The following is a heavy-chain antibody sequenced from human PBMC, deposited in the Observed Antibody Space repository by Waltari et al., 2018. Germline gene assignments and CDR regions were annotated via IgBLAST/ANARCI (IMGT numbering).Heavy chain of an antibody. J-gene: IGHJ3*01. CDR1: GFPFHNDG. V-gene: IGHV3-30*02. D-gene: IGHD4-17*01. CDR2: IEYNGNNK. Sequence: QVQLVESGGGVVQPGGSVGLSCRASGFPFHNDGMHWVRQAPGKGLEWVAFIEYNGNNKYYADSVKGRFTISRDSSKNTMYLQMDSLRPDDTAVYYCAKVEASVTTYDAFDVWGQGTMVTVSS. CDR3: AKVEASVTTYDAFDV.